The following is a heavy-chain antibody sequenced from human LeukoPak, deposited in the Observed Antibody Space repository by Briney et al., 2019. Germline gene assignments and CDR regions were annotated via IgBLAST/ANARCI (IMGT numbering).Heavy chain of an antibody. CDR1: GFTFSSYD. CDR2: IGIAGDT. CDR3: ARAEPPYHGRLDS. D-gene: IGHD3-16*01. Sequence: QPGGSLRLACAASGFTFSSYDMHWVRQATGKGLEWVSGIGIAGDTHYPNSVRGRFTIFRENARSSLYLQMNSLRVEDTAVYYCARAEPPYHGRLDSWGQGILVTVSS. J-gene: IGHJ5*01. V-gene: IGHV3-13*01.